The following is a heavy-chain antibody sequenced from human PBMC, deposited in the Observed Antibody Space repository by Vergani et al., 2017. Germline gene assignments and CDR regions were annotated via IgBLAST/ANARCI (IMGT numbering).Heavy chain of an antibody. CDR2: LTGGGGST. J-gene: IGHJ4*02. D-gene: IGHD1-26*01. CDR1: GFTFSTYA. Sequence: EVQVLESGGSLKQPGGSVRLSCAASGFTFSTYAMHWVRQAPGKGLEWVSALTGGGGSTYYADSFKGRFIISRDNSRDTLYLQMNSLRPEDTATYYCVKDAWSYENVFASWGKGTLVIVSS. V-gene: IGHV3-23*01. CDR3: VKDAWSYENVFAS.